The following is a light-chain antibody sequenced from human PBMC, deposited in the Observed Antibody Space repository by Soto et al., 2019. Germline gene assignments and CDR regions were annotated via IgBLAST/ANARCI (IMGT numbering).Light chain of an antibody. J-gene: IGLJ3*02. CDR3: LLYNGGAGV. CDR2: STS. CDR1: TGAVTSDYY. V-gene: IGLV7-43*01. Sequence: QAVVTQEPSLTVSLGGTVTLTCASSTGAVTSDYYPNWFQQKPGQVPRALIYSTSNKYSWTPVRFSGSLLGGKAVLTLSGVQPEDEADYYCLLYNGGAGVFGGGTKLTVL.